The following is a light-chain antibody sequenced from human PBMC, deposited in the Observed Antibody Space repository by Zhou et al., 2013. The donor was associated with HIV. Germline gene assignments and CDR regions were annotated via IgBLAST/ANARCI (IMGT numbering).Light chain of an antibody. J-gene: IGKJ4*01. CDR1: QNIGKS. V-gene: IGKV1-39*01. CDR2: DAS. Sequence: DIRMTQSPSSLSAYVGDSVTCTCRASQNIGKSLSWYQYRPGRAPEVLIYDASTVRRGVPSRISASGSGTYFTLNIRDLQLEDAATYFCLHSHERPLSFGGGTKVEI. CDR3: LHSHERPLS.